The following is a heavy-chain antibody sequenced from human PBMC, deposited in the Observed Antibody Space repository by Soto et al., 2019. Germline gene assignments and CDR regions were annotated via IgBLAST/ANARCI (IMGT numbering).Heavy chain of an antibody. J-gene: IGHJ6*03. D-gene: IGHD6-13*01. V-gene: IGHV4-59*08. CDR2: VYDSGLT. CDR1: GGSITGYS. CDR3: AAAGSLYFYYYMDV. Sequence: QVQLQESGPGLVKPSETLSLTCTVSGGSITGYSWSWIRQPPGKGLEWLGYVYDSGLTNYNPSLKSRVSMALNMSKNQFSLQLSSLTAADTAVYYCAAAGSLYFYYYMDVWGKGTTVTFSS.